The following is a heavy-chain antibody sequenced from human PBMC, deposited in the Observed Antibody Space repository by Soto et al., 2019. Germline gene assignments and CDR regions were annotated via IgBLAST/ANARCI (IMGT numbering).Heavy chain of an antibody. CDR3: ATHPPYGPLDH. D-gene: IGHD4-17*01. Sequence: QLQLQESGPGLVKPSETLSLTCTVSGGSISSSSNHWGWIRQPPGKGLEWIGNIYYSENTYYNPSLKSRVTISVDTSKNQFSLRLTSVTAADTTVYYCATHPPYGPLDHWGQGTLVTVSS. CDR1: GGSISSSSNH. J-gene: IGHJ4*02. CDR2: IYYSENT. V-gene: IGHV4-39*01.